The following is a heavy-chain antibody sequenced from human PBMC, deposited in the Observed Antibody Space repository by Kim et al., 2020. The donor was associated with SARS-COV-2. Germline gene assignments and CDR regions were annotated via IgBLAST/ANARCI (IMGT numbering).Heavy chain of an antibody. Sequence: SETLSLTCLVSGESISKSFHYWGWIRQPPGKGLEWIGSVYHSGSTYDSPSLKSRTTIAVDTSKNQFSLKLKSMTAADTAIYFCARLTHHSSGYVDYWGQGILVTFSS. J-gene: IGHJ4*02. CDR2: VYHSGST. CDR1: GESISKSFHY. D-gene: IGHD3-22*01. V-gene: IGHV4-39*01. CDR3: ARLTHHSSGYVDY.